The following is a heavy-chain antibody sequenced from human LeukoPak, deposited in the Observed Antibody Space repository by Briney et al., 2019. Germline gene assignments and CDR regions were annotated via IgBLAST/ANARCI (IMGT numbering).Heavy chain of an antibody. CDR2: IYPGDSDT. V-gene: IGHV5-51*01. J-gene: IGHJ5*02. CDR3: ARAYSSSTSCYLASWYNWFDP. Sequence: GESLKISCKGSGYRFTSYWIGWVRQMPGKGLEWMGVIYPGDSDTRYSPSFQGQVTISADKSISTAYLQWSSLKASDTAMYYCARAYSSSTSCYLASWYNWFDPWGQGSLVTVSS. CDR1: GYRFTSYW. D-gene: IGHD2-2*01.